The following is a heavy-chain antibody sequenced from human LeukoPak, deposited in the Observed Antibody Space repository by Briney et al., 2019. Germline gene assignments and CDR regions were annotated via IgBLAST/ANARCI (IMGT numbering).Heavy chain of an antibody. CDR2: ISSSSSYI. V-gene: IGHV3-21*01. Sequence: GGSLRLSCAASGFTFSSYSMNWVRQAPGKGLEWVSSISSSSSYIYYADSVKGRFTISRDNAKNSLYLQMNSLRAEDTAVYYCARDKSVGPTIFYYWGQGTLVTVSS. CDR3: ARDKSVGPTIFYY. D-gene: IGHD1-26*01. J-gene: IGHJ4*02. CDR1: GFTFSSYS.